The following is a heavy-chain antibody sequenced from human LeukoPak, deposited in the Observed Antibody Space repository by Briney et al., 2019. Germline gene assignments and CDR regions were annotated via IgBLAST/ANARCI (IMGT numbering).Heavy chain of an antibody. D-gene: IGHD1-26*01. V-gene: IGHV3-30-3*01. CDR3: ARDLSGSSKGGLSFGMDV. J-gene: IGHJ6*02. CDR1: GFTFSSYA. Sequence: GTSLLLSCAASGFTFSSYAMHCVRHAPGKGLEWVAVISYDGSNKYYADSVKGRFTISRDNSKNTLCLQMNSLRAEDTAVYYCARDLSGSSKGGLSFGMDVWGQGTTVTVSS. CDR2: ISYDGSNK.